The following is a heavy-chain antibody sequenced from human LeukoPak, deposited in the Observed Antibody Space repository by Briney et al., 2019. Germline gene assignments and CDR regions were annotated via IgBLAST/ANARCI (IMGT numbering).Heavy chain of an antibody. J-gene: IGHJ3*02. Sequence: PGGSLRLSCAASGFTFDDYTMHRVRQTPGKGLEWVSPISWDGSSTFYADSVKGRFTISRDNSKNSLFLQMNTLRTEDTALYYCAKAEQQLSYTYDAFDIWGQGTMVTVSS. CDR2: ISWDGSST. V-gene: IGHV3-43*01. CDR3: AKAEQQLSYTYDAFDI. CDR1: GFTFDDYT. D-gene: IGHD6-13*01.